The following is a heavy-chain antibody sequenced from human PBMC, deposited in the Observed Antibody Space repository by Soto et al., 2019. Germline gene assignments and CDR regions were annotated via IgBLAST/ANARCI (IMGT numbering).Heavy chain of an antibody. CDR3: ARSATIFGVVIPSHAFDI. J-gene: IGHJ3*02. Sequence: GESLKISCKGSGYRFTSYWIGWARQLPGKGLEWMGIIYPGDSDTRHSPSFQGQVTISADKSISTAYLQWSSLKASDTAMYYCARSATIFGVVIPSHAFDIWGQGTMVTVSS. CDR2: IYPGDSDT. V-gene: IGHV5-51*01. CDR1: GYRFTSYW. D-gene: IGHD3-3*01.